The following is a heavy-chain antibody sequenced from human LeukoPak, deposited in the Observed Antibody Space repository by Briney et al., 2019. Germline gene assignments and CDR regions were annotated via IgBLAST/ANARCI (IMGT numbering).Heavy chain of an antibody. J-gene: IGHJ4*02. CDR2: IRISSNYI. CDR3: AKPRLRYFDWLSSLDY. V-gene: IGHV3-21*01. CDR1: GFTFSRYS. Sequence: PGGSLRLSCAASGFTFSRYSMNWVRQAPGKGLEWVSSIRISSNYIYYADSVKGRFTISRDNSKNTLYLQMNSLRAEDTAVYYCAKPRLRYFDWLSSLDYWGQGTLVTVSS. D-gene: IGHD3-9*01.